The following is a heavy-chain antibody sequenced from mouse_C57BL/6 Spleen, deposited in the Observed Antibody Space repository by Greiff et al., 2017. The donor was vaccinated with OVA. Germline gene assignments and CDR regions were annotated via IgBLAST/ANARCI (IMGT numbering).Heavy chain of an antibody. CDR1: GYTFTDYY. CDR3: ARLMITFDY. D-gene: IGHD2-4*01. Sequence: VQLQQSGPELVKPGASVKISCKASGYTFTDYYMNWVKQSHGKSLEWIGDINPNNGGTSYNQKFKGKATLTVDKSSSTAYMELRSLTSEDSAVYYCARLMITFDYGGQGTTLTVSS. V-gene: IGHV1-26*01. CDR2: INPNNGGT. J-gene: IGHJ2*01.